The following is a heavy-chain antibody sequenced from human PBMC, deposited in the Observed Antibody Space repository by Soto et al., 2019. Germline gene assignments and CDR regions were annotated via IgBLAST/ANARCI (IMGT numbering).Heavy chain of an antibody. J-gene: IGHJ3*02. V-gene: IGHV3-66*01. CDR1: GFTFSSYS. CDR2: SYSTGSA. Sequence: PGGSLRLSCAASGFTFSSYSMNWVRQAPGKGLEWVSVSYSTGSANFADSVKGRFTISRDNSKNSLYLQMNSLRAEDTAVYYCARDADILTGSDAFDIWGQGTMVTVSS. CDR3: ARDADILTGSDAFDI. D-gene: IGHD3-9*01.